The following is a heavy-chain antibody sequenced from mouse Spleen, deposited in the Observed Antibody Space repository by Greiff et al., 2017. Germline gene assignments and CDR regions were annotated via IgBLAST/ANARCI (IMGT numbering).Heavy chain of an antibody. CDR2: ISTYYGDA. D-gene: IGHD2-10*02. CDR1: GYTFTDYA. Sequence: LVESGAELVRPGVSVKISCKGSGYTFTDYAMHWVKQSHAKSLEWIGVISTYYGDASYNQKFKGKATMTVDKSSSTAYMELARLTSEDSAIYYCAREGYGFWYFDVWGAGTTVTVSS. V-gene: IGHV1S137*01. J-gene: IGHJ1*01. CDR3: AREGYGFWYFDV.